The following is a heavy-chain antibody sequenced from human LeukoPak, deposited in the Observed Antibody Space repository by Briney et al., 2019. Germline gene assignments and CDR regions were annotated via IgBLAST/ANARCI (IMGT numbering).Heavy chain of an antibody. CDR2: ISGSGGST. CDR3: SSLYYYDSSGYTIFDY. CDR1: GFTFSSYA. V-gene: IGHV3-23*01. J-gene: IGHJ4*02. D-gene: IGHD3-22*01. Sequence: PGGSLRLSCAASGFTFSSYAMSWVRQAPGKGLEWVSAISGSGGSTYYADSVKGRFTISRVNSKNTLYLQMNSLRAEDTAVYYCSSLYYYDSSGYTIFDYWGQGTLVTVSS.